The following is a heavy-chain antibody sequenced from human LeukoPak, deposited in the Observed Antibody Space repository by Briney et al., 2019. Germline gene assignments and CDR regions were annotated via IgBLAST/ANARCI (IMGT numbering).Heavy chain of an antibody. V-gene: IGHV1-2*02. J-gene: IGHJ4*02. CDR3: ARGLPILWFGELLTAPFDY. CDR1: GYTFTGYY. CDR2: INPNSGGT. D-gene: IGHD3-10*01. Sequence: ASVKVSCKASGYTFTGYYMHWVRQAPGQGLEWMGWINPNSGGTNYAQKFQGRVTMTRDTSISAAYMELSRLRSDDTAVYYCARGLPILWFGELLTAPFDYWGQGTLVTVSS.